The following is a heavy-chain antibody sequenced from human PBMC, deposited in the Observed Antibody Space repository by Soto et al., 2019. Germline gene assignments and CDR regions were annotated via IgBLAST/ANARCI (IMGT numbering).Heavy chain of an antibody. J-gene: IGHJ6*02. V-gene: IGHV4-59*08. CDR1: GGSISSYY. D-gene: IGHD3-10*01. Sequence: SETLSLTCTVSGGSISSYYWSWFRQSPGKRMEWIGYVHRSLGSSYTPTLQSRVAISLDTSKSQFSLKVTSVTATDTAVYYCARQGFGPLHGLVDVWGQGTTVTVSS. CDR2: VHRSLGS. CDR3: ARQGFGPLHGLVDV.